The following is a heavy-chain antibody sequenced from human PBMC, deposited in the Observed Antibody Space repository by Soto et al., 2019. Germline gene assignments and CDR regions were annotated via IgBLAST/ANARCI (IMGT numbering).Heavy chain of an antibody. D-gene: IGHD6-19*01. CDR1: GFTFSSYA. CDR2: ISGSGGST. CDR3: AKSAVARQYYYYGMDV. Sequence: GGSLRLSCAASGFTFSSYAMSWVRQAPGKGLEWVSAISGSGGSTYYADSVKGRFTISRDNSKNTLYLQMNSLRAEDTAVYYCAKSAVARQYYYYGMDVWGQGTTVTVSS. V-gene: IGHV3-23*01. J-gene: IGHJ6*02.